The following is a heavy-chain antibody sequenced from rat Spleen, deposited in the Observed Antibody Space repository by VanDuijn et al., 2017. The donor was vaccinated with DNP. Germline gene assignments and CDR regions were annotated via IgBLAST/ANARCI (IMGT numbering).Heavy chain of an antibody. CDR3: ASWGIRAYYFDS. CDR2: IRYAGDNK. CDR1: KFIFNNYW. D-gene: IGHD4-3*01. Sequence: EVQLVESGGDLVQPGRSLKLSCVVSKFIFNNYWMTWFRQVPGKGLEWVASIRYAGDNKEYGDSGKGRFTISRDNGKNSLYLHMDSLRSEDMATYYCASWGIRAYYFDSWGQGVMVTVSS. J-gene: IGHJ2*01. V-gene: IGHV5-22*01.